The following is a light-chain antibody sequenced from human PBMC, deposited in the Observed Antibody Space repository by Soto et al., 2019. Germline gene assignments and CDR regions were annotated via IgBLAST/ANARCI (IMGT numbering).Light chain of an antibody. V-gene: IGKV3-20*01. CDR3: QQYGSSPSWT. CDR1: QSVSSSY. CDR2: GAS. Sequence: EIVLTQSPGTLSLSPGERATLSCRASQSVSSSYLAWYQQKPGQAPRLLLYGASSRATGIPDRFSGSGSGTDFTLTISRLEPEDFAGSHCQQYGSSPSWTFGQGTKVEIK. J-gene: IGKJ1*01.